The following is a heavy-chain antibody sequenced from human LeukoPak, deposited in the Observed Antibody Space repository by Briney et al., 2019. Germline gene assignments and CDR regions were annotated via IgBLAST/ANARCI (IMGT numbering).Heavy chain of an antibody. D-gene: IGHD4-17*01. CDR3: ARHDRPGEAMYERVTVTTWAY. V-gene: IGHV4-39*01. CDR2: IYYSGST. J-gene: IGHJ4*02. CDR1: GGSIRSSSYY. Sequence: SETLSLTCAVSGGSIRSSSYYWGWIRQPPGKGLEWIGSIYYSGSTYYNPSLKSRVTISVDTSKNQFSLKLSSVTAADTAVYYCARHDRPGEAMYERVTVTTWAYWGQGTLVTVSS.